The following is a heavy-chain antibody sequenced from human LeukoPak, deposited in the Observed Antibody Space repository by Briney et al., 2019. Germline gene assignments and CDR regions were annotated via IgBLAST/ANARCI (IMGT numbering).Heavy chain of an antibody. D-gene: IGHD3-10*01. CDR2: IIPSLGIA. V-gene: IGHV1-69*04. Sequence: ASVKVSCKASGGTFSSYAISWVRQAPGQGLEWMGRIIPSLGIANYAQKFQGRVTITADKSTSTAYMELSSLRSGDTAVYYCARDRLQTRPATDSGSPLRLTYYYYGMDVWGQGTTVTVSS. CDR1: GGTFSSYA. CDR3: ARDRLQTRPATDSGSPLRLTYYYYGMDV. J-gene: IGHJ6*02.